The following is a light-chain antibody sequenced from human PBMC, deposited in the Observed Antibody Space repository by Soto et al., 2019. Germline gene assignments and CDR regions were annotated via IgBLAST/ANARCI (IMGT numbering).Light chain of an antibody. Sequence: QSALTQPASVSGSPGQSITISCTGTSSDVSAYNYVSWYQQHSGKAPKLMIYEVSNRPSGVSNRFSGSKSGYTASLTLSWLQAEDDADYYCSSYTSSSTYVFGTETKVTVL. J-gene: IGLJ1*01. CDR1: SSDVSAYNY. CDR2: EVS. CDR3: SSYTSSSTYV. V-gene: IGLV2-14*01.